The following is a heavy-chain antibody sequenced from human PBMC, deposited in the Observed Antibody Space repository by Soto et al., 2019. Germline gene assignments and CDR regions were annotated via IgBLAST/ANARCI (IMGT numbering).Heavy chain of an antibody. J-gene: IGHJ6*02. CDR1: GYTFTSYG. D-gene: IGHD2-2*02. CDR2: ISAYNGNT. Sequence: ASVKVSCKASGYTFTSYGISWVRQAPGQGLEWMGWISAYNGNTNYAQKLQGRVTMTTDTSTSTAYMELRNLRSDDTAVYYCAREDIVVVPAAIGYYYGMDVWGQGTTVTVSS. CDR3: AREDIVVVPAAIGYYYGMDV. V-gene: IGHV1-18*04.